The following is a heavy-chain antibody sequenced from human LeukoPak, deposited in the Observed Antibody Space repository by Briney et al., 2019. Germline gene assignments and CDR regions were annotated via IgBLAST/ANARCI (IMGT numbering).Heavy chain of an antibody. CDR1: GYTFTGNY. D-gene: IGHD1-1*01. V-gene: IGHV1-2*02. Sequence: ASVKVSCKASGYTFTGNYIHWVRQAPGQGVEWMGWINPNSGGTKYAQKFQGRVTMTRDTSITTAYMELSRLRSDDMAVYYCARRAVEYNWNDFDFWGQGTLVTVSS. CDR2: INPNSGGT. CDR3: ARRAVEYNWNDFDF. J-gene: IGHJ4*02.